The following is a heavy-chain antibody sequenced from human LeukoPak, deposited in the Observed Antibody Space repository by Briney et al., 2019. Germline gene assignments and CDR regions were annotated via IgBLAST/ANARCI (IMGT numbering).Heavy chain of an antibody. CDR1: GYSISSGYY. V-gene: IGHV4-38-2*02. CDR3: ARDAYYGPGSLVY. D-gene: IGHD3-10*01. CDR2: IYHSGST. Sequence: PSETLSLTCTVSGYSISSGYYWGWIRQPPGKGLERIGSIYHSGSTYYNPSLKSRVTISVDTSKNQFSLKVSSVTVADTAVYYCARDAYYGPGSLVYWGQGTLVTVSS. J-gene: IGHJ4*02.